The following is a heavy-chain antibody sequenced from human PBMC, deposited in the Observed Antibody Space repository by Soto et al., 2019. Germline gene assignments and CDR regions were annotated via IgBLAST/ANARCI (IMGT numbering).Heavy chain of an antibody. CDR1: GFTFSDHY. J-gene: IGHJ6*03. CDR2: TRNKANSYTT. CDR3: ASHEYDFWSGYYYYYYMDV. V-gene: IGHV3-72*01. Sequence: GGSLRLSCAASGFTFSDHYMDWVRQAPGKGLEWVGRTRNKANSYTTEYAASVKGRFTISRDDSKNSLYLQMNSLKTEDTAVYYCASHEYDFWSGYYYYYYMDVWGKGTTVTVSS. D-gene: IGHD3-3*01.